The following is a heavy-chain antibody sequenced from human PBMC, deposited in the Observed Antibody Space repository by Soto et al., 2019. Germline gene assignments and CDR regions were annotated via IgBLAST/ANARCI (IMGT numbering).Heavy chain of an antibody. CDR2: IYYSGST. CDR3: ARVKYCMRTSCSNTENWFEP. Sequence: SETLSLTCTVSGGSISSYYWSWIRQPPGKGLEWIGYIYYSGSTNYNPSLKSRVTISVDTSKNQFSLKLSSVTAADTAVYYCARVKYCMRTSCSNTENWFEPWGQGTLVNVAS. D-gene: IGHD2-2*01. J-gene: IGHJ5*02. V-gene: IGHV4-59*01. CDR1: GGSISSYY.